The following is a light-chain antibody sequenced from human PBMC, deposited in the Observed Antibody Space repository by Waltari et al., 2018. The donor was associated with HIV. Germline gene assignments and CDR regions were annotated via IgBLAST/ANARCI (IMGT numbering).Light chain of an antibody. Sequence: QSAPTQPASVSGSPGQSITISCTGTSSDIGGYNYVSWYQQYPGKAPKVMIHEVNKRPSGVPDRFSGSKSGNTASLTVSGLQAEDEAYYYCSSYAGSNSWVFGGGTKLTVL. CDR3: SSYAGSNSWV. J-gene: IGLJ3*02. V-gene: IGLV2-8*01. CDR1: SSDIGGYNY. CDR2: EVN.